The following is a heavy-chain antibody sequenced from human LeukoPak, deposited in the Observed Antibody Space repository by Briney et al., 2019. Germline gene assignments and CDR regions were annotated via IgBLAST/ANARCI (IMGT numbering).Heavy chain of an antibody. D-gene: IGHD1-26*01. CDR1: GGSISSSGYY. J-gene: IGHJ4*02. CDR3: ARHIEHPSGSYYRFPDY. CDR2: IYYSGST. Sequence: PSETLSLTYIVSGGSISSSGYYWGWLRQPPGKGLEWIGSIYYSGSTYYTPSLKSRVTISVDTSKTRFSLKLSSVTAADTAVYYCARHIEHPSGSYYRFPDYWGQGTLVTVSS. V-gene: IGHV4-39*01.